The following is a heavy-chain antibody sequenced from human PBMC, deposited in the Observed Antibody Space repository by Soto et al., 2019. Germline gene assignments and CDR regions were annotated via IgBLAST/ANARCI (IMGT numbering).Heavy chain of an antibody. CDR1: GFTFSAS. D-gene: IGHD1-26*01. V-gene: IGHV3-73*01. J-gene: IGHJ6*02. CDR2: IRSKGNDYAT. CDR3: SRVRTIGRRRGYFYYSGMDV. Sequence: PGGSLRLSCAASGFTFSASMHWVRQASGKGLEWVGRIRSKGNDYATAYAASVKGRFTISRDDSKNMAYLQMNSLKTEDTAVYYCSRVRTIGRRRGYFYYSGMDVWGQGTTVTVSS.